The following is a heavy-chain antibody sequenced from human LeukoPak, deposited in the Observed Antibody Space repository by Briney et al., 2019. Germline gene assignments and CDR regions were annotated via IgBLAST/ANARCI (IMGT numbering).Heavy chain of an antibody. CDR1: GGSISSYY. CDR3: ARRSVVGARTYYFDY. V-gene: IGHV4-59*01. D-gene: IGHD2-15*01. Sequence: SETLSLTCTVSGGSISSYYWSWIRQPPGKGLEWIGYIYYSGSTNYNPSLKSRVTISVDTSKNQFSVKLNSVTAADTAVYYCARRSVVGARTYYFDYWGQGTLVTVSS. CDR2: IYYSGST. J-gene: IGHJ4*02.